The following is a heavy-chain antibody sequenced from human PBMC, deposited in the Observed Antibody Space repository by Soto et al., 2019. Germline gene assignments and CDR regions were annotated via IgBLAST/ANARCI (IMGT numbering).Heavy chain of an antibody. CDR2: ISGSGGST. CDR1: GFTFSSYA. CDR3: AKGYYYDSSGYPTPFDY. J-gene: IGHJ4*02. V-gene: IGHV3-23*01. Sequence: HPGGSLRLSCAASGFTFSSYAMSWVRQAPGKGLEWVSAISGSGGSTYYADSVKGRFTISRDNSKNTLYLQMNSLRAEDTAVYYCAKGYYYDSSGYPTPFDYWGQGTPVTVSS. D-gene: IGHD3-22*01.